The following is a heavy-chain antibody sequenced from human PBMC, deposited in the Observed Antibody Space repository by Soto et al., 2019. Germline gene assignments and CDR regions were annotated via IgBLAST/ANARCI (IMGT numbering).Heavy chain of an antibody. J-gene: IGHJ4*02. V-gene: IGHV3-53*01. CDR2: IYSGGST. D-gene: IGHD3-16*01. Sequence: GGSLRLSCAASGFTVSSNYMSWVRQAPGKGLEWVSVIYSGGSTYYADSVKGRFTISRDNSKNTLYLQMNSLRAEDTAVYYCERLRRDGYLDYWGQGTLVTVSS. CDR1: GFTVSSNY. CDR3: ERLRRDGYLDY.